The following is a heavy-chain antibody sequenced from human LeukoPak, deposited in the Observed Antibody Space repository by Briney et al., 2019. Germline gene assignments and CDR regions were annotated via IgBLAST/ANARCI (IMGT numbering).Heavy chain of an antibody. V-gene: IGHV4-31*03. J-gene: IGHJ5*02. CDR1: GGSIRSGGYY. CDR2: IYYSGST. Sequence: SETLSLTCTVSGGSIRSGGYYWSWIRQHPGKGLEWIGYIYYSGSTYYNPSLKSRVTISVDTSKNQFSLKLSSVTAADTAVYYCARRVTIFGVVNYNWFDPWGQGTLVTVSS. CDR3: ARRVTIFGVVNYNWFDP. D-gene: IGHD3-3*01.